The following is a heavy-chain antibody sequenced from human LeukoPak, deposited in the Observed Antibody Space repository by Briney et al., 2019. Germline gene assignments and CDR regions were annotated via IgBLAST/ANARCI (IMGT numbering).Heavy chain of an antibody. Sequence: GGSLRLSCAASGFTFSSCAMTWVRQAPGKGLERVSSLSGSGASTFYADSVKGRFTSSIDNSKNTLSLQMSSLRAEDTAVYFCAKYLGKYSYGYSGLDYWGQGTLVTVSS. J-gene: IGHJ4*02. CDR2: LSGSGAST. V-gene: IGHV3-23*01. D-gene: IGHD5-18*01. CDR3: AKYLGKYSYGYSGLDY. CDR1: GFTFSSCA.